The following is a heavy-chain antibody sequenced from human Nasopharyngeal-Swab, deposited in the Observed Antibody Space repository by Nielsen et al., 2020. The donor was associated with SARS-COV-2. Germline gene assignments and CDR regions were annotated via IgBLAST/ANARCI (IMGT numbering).Heavy chain of an antibody. CDR2: IFSNDEK. J-gene: IGHJ6*02. CDR3: ARIIRYQLPPTDYYGMDV. Sequence: SGPTLVKPTETLTLTCTVSGFSLSNARMGVSWIRQPPGKALEWLAHIFSNDEKSYSTSLKSRLTISKDTSKSQVVLTMTNMDPVDTATYYCARIIRYQLPPTDYYGMDVWGQGTTVTVS. CDR1: GFSLSNARMG. D-gene: IGHD5-24*01. V-gene: IGHV2-26*01.